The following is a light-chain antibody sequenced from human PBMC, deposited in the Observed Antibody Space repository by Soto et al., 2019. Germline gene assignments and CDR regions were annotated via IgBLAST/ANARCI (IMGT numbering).Light chain of an antibody. Sequence: EIVLTQSPGTLSLSPGERATLSCRASQSVSSSFIAWYQHKPGQAPRLLIYGASSRATGIPDRFSGSWSGTDFTLTISRLEPEDFAVYFCQQYGSSPPHTFGQGTKVEIK. CDR1: QSVSSSF. V-gene: IGKV3-20*01. J-gene: IGKJ2*01. CDR2: GAS. CDR3: QQYGSSPPHT.